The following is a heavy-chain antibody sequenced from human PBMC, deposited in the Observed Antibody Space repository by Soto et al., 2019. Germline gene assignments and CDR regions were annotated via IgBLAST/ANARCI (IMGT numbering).Heavy chain of an antibody. V-gene: IGHV3-23*01. J-gene: IGHJ4*02. D-gene: IGHD6-19*01. CDR2: ISGSGGST. Sequence: GGSLRLSCAASGFTFSSYAMSWVRQAPGKGLEWVSAISGSGGSTYYADSVKGRFTISRDNSKNTLYLQMNSLRAEDTAVYYCAKVLSSGWYYYFDYWGQGTLVPSPQ. CDR1: GFTFSSYA. CDR3: AKVLSSGWYYYFDY.